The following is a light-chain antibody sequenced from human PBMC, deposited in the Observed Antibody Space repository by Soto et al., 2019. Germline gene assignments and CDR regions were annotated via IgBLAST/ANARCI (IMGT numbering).Light chain of an antibody. CDR3: QQYGSSPYT. Sequence: EIVLTQSPGTLSVSPGERATLSCRASQSVASYYLAWYQQKPGQAPRLLIYDASSRATGIPDRFSGSGSGTDFTLTISRLEPEDFAVYYCQQYGSSPYTFGQGTKLEIK. CDR2: DAS. J-gene: IGKJ2*01. V-gene: IGKV3-20*01. CDR1: QSVASYY.